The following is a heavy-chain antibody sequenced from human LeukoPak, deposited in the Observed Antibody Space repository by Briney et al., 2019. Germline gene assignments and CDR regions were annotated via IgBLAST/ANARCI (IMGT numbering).Heavy chain of an antibody. CDR1: GGSISSSSYY. Sequence: SETLSLTCTVSGGSISSSSYYWGWIRQPPGKGLEWIGSIYYSGSTYYNPSLKSRVTISVDTSKNQFSLKLSSVTAADTAVYYCASTMVRGAIDYWGQGTLVTVSS. V-gene: IGHV4-39*01. CDR2: IYYSGST. D-gene: IGHD3-10*01. CDR3: ASTMVRGAIDY. J-gene: IGHJ4*02.